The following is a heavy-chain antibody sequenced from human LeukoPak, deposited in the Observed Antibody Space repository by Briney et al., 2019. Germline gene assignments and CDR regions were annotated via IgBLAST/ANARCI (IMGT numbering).Heavy chain of an antibody. CDR2: IKQDGSGE. CDR3: TTGYSSGWYNEGHY. CDR1: GFTFSRYW. Sequence: GGSLRLSCVASGFTFSRYWMSWVRQAPGKGLEWVAKIKQDGSGEYYLDSVKGRFTISRDNAKNSLYLQMNSLRADDTAVYFCTTGYSSGWYNEGHYWGQGTLVTVSS. D-gene: IGHD6-19*01. V-gene: IGHV3-7*01. J-gene: IGHJ4*02.